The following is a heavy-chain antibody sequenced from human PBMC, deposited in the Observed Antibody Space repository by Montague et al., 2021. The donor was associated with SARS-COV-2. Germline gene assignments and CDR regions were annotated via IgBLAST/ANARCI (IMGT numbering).Heavy chain of an antibody. J-gene: IGHJ4*02. CDR3: ARGADYNSDDRGTLGY. CDR1: GGSFRGYF. Sequence: SETLSLTCAVQGGSFRGYFWSWIRQSPGKGLEWIGDINHSGSTNYNPSLKSRVTISADTSQNQFSLKVSSVTASDTAVYYCARGADYNSDDRGTLGYWGQGTLVTVSS. D-gene: IGHD4-11*01. CDR2: INHSGST. V-gene: IGHV4-34*01.